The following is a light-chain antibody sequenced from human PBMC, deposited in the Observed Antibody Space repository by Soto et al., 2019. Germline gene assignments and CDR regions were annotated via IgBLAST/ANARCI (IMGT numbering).Light chain of an antibody. J-gene: IGLJ1*01. CDR2: DNT. CDR1: SSNFGAGYD. Sequence: QSVLAQPPSVSGAPGQRVTISCTGSSSNFGAGYDVHWYQLLPGTAPKLLIYDNTNRPSGVPDRFSGSRSGTSASLAITGLQAEDEADYYCQSYDTSLGGSGVFGTGTKLTVL. CDR3: QSYDTSLGGSGV. V-gene: IGLV1-40*01.